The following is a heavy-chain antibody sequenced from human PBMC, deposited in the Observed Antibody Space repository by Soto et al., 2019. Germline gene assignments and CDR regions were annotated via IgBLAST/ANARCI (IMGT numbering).Heavy chain of an antibody. D-gene: IGHD5-18*01. V-gene: IGHV3-30*18. CDR1: GFTFNTYG. J-gene: IGHJ4*02. CDR3: AKYIVRYTYGACDY. CDR2: ISYDGSNK. Sequence: QVQLVESGGAVVQPRKSLRLSCAASGFTFNTYGMYWVRQAPGKGLEWVAAISYDGSNKYYADSVKGRFTISRDNSKNTLYLQMNSLRVEDTAVYYCAKYIVRYTYGACDYWGQGALVTVSS.